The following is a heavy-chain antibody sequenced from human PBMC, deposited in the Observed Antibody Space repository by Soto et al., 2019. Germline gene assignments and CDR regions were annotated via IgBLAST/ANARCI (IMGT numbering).Heavy chain of an antibody. CDR1: GFTFSFYA. CDR3: AKATRGGAATLIRDY. J-gene: IGHJ4*02. D-gene: IGHD6-13*01. CDR2: ISGSGGST. V-gene: IGHV3-23*01. Sequence: EVQLLESGGGLVQPGGSLRLSCAAAGFTFSFYAMSWVRQAPGKGLEWVSAISGSGGSTYYADSVKGRFTISRDNSKNTLYLQMNSLRADDTAVYYCAKATRGGAATLIRDYWGQGTLVTVSS.